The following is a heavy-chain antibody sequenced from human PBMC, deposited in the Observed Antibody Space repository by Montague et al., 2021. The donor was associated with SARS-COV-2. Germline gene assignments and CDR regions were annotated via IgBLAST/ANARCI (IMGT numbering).Heavy chain of an antibody. CDR2: ISYDGSNK. D-gene: IGHD3-10*01. Sequence: SLRLSCAAPGFTFSSYAMHWVRQAPGKGLEWVAVISYDGSNKYYADSVKGRFTISRDNSKNTLYLQMNSLRAEDTAVYYCARDREITMVRGAPLYGMDVGGQGTTVTVSS. V-gene: IGHV3-30-3*01. CDR1: GFTFSSYA. J-gene: IGHJ6*02. CDR3: ARDREITMVRGAPLYGMDV.